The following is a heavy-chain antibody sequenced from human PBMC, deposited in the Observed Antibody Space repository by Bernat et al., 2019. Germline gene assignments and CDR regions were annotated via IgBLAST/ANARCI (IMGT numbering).Heavy chain of an antibody. Sequence: QVQLVESGGGVVQPGRSLRLSCAASGFSFRTYGMHWVHQAPGKGLEWVAVIWYDGSNKYYADSVKGRFTIYRDNSKNTLYLQMNSLRAEDTAVYYCARDWSFYGIFDYWGQGTLVTVSS. CDR2: IWYDGSNK. V-gene: IGHV3-33*01. J-gene: IGHJ4*02. CDR1: GFSFRTYG. CDR3: ARDWSFYGIFDY. D-gene: IGHD2/OR15-2a*01.